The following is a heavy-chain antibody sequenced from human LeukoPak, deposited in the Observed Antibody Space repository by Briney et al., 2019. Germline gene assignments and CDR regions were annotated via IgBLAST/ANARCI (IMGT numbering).Heavy chain of an antibody. J-gene: IGHJ2*01. CDR3: ATLTGAPNWYFDL. CDR1: GFTFSSYA. CDR2: ASGSGGST. V-gene: IGHV3-23*01. Sequence: AGSLTLSCAASGFTFSSYAMSWVRQAPGPGLDWVSTASGSGGSTFYADSSKGRFTSSSDNSRNTLFLQMISLRAVATAAYYWATLTGAPNWYFDLWGRGTLVTVSS. D-gene: IGHD3-9*01.